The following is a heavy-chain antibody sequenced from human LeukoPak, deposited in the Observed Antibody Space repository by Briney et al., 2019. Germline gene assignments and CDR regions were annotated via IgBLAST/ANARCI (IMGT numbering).Heavy chain of an antibody. J-gene: IGHJ4*02. D-gene: IGHD6-13*01. CDR1: GFTFSSYG. CDR3: AKDVSPRGGSSWRHFDY. CDR2: IRYDGSNK. V-gene: IGHV3-30*02. Sequence: GGSLRLSCAASGFTFSSYGMHWVRQAPGKGLEWVAFIRYDGSNKYYADSVKGRFTISRDNSKNTLYLQMNSLRAEDTAVYYCAKDVSPRGGSSWRHFDYWGQGTLVTVSS.